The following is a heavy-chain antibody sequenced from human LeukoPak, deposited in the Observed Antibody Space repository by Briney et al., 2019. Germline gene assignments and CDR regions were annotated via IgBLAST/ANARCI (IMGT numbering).Heavy chain of an antibody. CDR2: ISAYNGNT. J-gene: IGHJ6*03. CDR1: GYTFTSYG. V-gene: IGHV1-18*01. Sequence: ASVKVSCKASGYTFTSYGISWVRQAPGQGLEWMGWISAYNGNTNYAQKLQGRVIMTTDTSTSTAYMELRSLRSDDTAVYYCARGPRPYGSGSYAYYYYYYMDVWGKGTTVTVSS. CDR3: ARGPRPYGSGSYAYYYYYYMDV. D-gene: IGHD3-10*01.